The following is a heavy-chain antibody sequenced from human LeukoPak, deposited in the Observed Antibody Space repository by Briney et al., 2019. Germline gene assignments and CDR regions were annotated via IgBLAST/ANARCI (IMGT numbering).Heavy chain of an antibody. CDR2: LSGSGGIT. CDR3: AKAGRGGAITMIRGVKGDYYYMDV. CDR1: GFTFSSCA. J-gene: IGHJ6*03. D-gene: IGHD3-10*01. Sequence: GGSLRLSCAASGFTFSSCAMNWVRQAPGKGLEWVSGLSGSGGITHYADSVRGRFTISRDNSKNTLYLQMNSLRAEDTAVYYCAKAGRGGAITMIRGVKGDYYYMDVWGKGTTVSISS. V-gene: IGHV3-23*01.